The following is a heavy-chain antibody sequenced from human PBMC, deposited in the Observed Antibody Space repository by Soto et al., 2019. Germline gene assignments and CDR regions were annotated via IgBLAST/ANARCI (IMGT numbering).Heavy chain of an antibody. CDR1: GGTFSSYA. Sequence: ASVNVSCKASGGTFSSYAISWVRQAPGQGLEWMGGIIPIFGTANYAQKFQGRVTITADESTSTAYMELSSLRSEDTAVYYCARRGIAAAGTLNWFDPWGQGTLVTVSS. CDR2: IIPIFGTA. D-gene: IGHD6-13*01. J-gene: IGHJ5*02. V-gene: IGHV1-69*13. CDR3: ARRGIAAAGTLNWFDP.